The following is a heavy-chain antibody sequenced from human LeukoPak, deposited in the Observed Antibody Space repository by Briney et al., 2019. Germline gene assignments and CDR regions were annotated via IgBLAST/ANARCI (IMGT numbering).Heavy chain of an antibody. CDR2: INPNSGGT. CDR1: GYTFTGHY. Sequence: ASVKVSCKTSGYTFTGHYMHWVRQAPGQGLEWMGWINPNSGGTNYAQKFQGRVTMTRDTSISTVYMELSRLRSDDTAVYYCARTRSGWYVGFDCWGRGTLVAVSS. V-gene: IGHV1-2*02. CDR3: ARTRSGWYVGFDC. D-gene: IGHD6-19*01. J-gene: IGHJ4*02.